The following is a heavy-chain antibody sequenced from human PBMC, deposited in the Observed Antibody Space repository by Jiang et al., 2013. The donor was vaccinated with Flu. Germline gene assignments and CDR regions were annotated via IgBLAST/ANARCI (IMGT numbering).Heavy chain of an antibody. CDR2: IYWNDDK. V-gene: IGHV2-5*01. J-gene: IGHJ3*02. CDR3: AHRLRPDLRYFDWSKTPGAFDI. Sequence: IYWNDDKRYSPSLKSRLTITKDTSKNQVVLTMTNMDPVDTATYYCAHRLRPDLRYFDWSKTPGAFDIWGQGTMVTVSS. D-gene: IGHD3-9*01.